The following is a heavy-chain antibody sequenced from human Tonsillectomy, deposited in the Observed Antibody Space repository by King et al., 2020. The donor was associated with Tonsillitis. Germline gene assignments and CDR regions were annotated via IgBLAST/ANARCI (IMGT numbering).Heavy chain of an antibody. J-gene: IGHJ4*02. D-gene: IGHD3-10*01. CDR1: GFTFSSAW. CDR3: TADHYYYFDY. Sequence: VQLVESGGGLVKPGGSRRLSCAASGFTFSSAWMSWVRQAPGKGLEWIGRIKSKTEGGTTDYAAPVKGRFTISRDDSKNMLFLLMDSLNTEDTAVYHCTADHYYYFDYWGQGALVTVSS. CDR2: IKSKTEGGTT. V-gene: IGHV3-15*01.